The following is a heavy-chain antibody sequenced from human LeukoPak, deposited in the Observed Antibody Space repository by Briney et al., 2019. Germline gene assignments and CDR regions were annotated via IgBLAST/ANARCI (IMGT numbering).Heavy chain of an antibody. CDR3: AREVVVAGKGGFDY. CDR1: GXSVSSGSDF. J-gene: IGHJ4*02. V-gene: IGHV4-61*01. Sequence: PSETLSLTCTVSGXSVSSGSDFWSWVRQPPGKGLEWIGYIYYSGSTNYNPSLKSRVTISVDTSKNQFSLKLSSVTAADTAVYYCAREVVVAGKGGFDYWGQGTLVTVSS. CDR2: IYYSGST. D-gene: IGHD6-19*01.